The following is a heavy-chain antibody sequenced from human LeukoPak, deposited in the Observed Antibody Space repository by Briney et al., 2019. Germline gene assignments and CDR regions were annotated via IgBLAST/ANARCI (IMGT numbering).Heavy chain of an antibody. V-gene: IGHV1-2*02. D-gene: IGHD2-2*01. CDR3: ARDRSYCSSTSCQRGYSYPY. Sequence: ASVKVSCKASGGTFSSYAISWVRQAPGQGLEWMGWINPNSGGTNYAQKFQGRVTMTRDTSISTAYMELSRLRSDDTAVYYCARDRSYCSSTSCQRGYSYPYWGQGTLVTVSS. J-gene: IGHJ4*02. CDR1: GGTFSSYA. CDR2: INPNSGGT.